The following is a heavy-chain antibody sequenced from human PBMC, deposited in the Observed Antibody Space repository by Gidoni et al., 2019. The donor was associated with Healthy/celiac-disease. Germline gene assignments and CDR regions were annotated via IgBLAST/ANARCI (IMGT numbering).Heavy chain of an antibody. CDR1: GGTFSSYA. V-gene: IGHV1-69*06. Sequence: QVQLVKSGAEVKKPGSSVKVSCKASGGTFSSYALRWVRQAPGQGLEWMGGIIPSFGTANYAQKFQGRGTITADKSTSTAYMELSSLRSEDTAVYYCASFSGGPFQHWGQGTLVTVSS. D-gene: IGHD2-15*01. CDR2: IIPSFGTA. CDR3: ASFSGGPFQH. J-gene: IGHJ1*01.